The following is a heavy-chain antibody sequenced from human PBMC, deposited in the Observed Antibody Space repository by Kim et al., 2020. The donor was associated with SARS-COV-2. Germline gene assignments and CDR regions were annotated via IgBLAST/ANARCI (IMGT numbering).Heavy chain of an antibody. Sequence: GGSLRLSCAASGFTFSSYAMSWVRQAPGKGLEWVSAISGSGGSKYYADSVKGRFTISRDNSKNTLYLQMNSLRAEDTAVYYCAKGIIDGWFGELLPFDYWGQGTLVTVSS. D-gene: IGHD3-10*01. J-gene: IGHJ4*02. CDR3: AKGIIDGWFGELLPFDY. CDR2: ISGSGGSK. V-gene: IGHV3-23*01. CDR1: GFTFSSYA.